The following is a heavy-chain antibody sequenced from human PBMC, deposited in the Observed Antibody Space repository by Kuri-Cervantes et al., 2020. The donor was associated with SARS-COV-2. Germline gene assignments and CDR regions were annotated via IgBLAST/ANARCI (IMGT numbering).Heavy chain of an antibody. J-gene: IGHJ6*02. CDR3: SRSTVTPPLYGMDV. CDR1: GFTFSGSA. D-gene: IGHD4-17*01. CDR2: IRSKANSYAT. Sequence: GESLKISCAASGFTFSGSAMHWVRQASGKGLEWVGRIRSKANSYATAYAASVKGRFTISRDDSKNTAYLQMNSLKTEDTAVYYCSRSTVTPPLYGMDVWGQGTTVTVSS. V-gene: IGHV3-73*01.